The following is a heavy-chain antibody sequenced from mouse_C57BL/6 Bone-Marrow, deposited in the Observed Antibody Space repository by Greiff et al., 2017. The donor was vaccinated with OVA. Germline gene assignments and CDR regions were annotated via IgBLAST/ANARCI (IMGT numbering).Heavy chain of an antibody. J-gene: IGHJ4*01. Sequence: EVKVVESGGGLVQPGASLSLSCAASGFTFTDYYLSWVRQPPGHALEWFGFIRNKANGYTTEYSASVKGRFTISRDNSQSILYLQMNALGAEDSATYYCARYTGRMDYWGQGTSVTVSS. V-gene: IGHV7-3*01. CDR1: GFTFTDYY. D-gene: IGHD4-1*01. CDR2: IRNKANGYTT. CDR3: ARYTGRMDY.